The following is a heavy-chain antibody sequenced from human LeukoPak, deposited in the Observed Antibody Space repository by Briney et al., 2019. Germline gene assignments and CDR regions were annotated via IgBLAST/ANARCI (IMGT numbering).Heavy chain of an antibody. D-gene: IGHD4-17*01. CDR2: IYPGDSDT. Sequence: RGESLKISCKGSGYSFTTYWIGWVRQMPGKGLEWMGIIYPGDSDTRYSPSFQGQVTISADKSISTAYLQWSSLKASDTAMYYCARQSYIPGDYVSPADYWGQGTLVTVSS. CDR1: GYSFTTYW. CDR3: ARQSYIPGDYVSPADY. J-gene: IGHJ4*02. V-gene: IGHV5-51*01.